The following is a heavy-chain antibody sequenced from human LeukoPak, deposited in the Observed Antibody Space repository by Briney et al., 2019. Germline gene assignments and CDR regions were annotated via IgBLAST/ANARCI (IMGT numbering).Heavy chain of an antibody. V-gene: IGHV4-59*08. J-gene: IGHJ5*02. Sequence: SETLSLTCTVSGGSISSYYWSWIRQPPGKGLEWIGYIYYSGSTNYNLSLKSRVTISVDTSKNQFSLKLSSVTAADTAVYYCARRRSQGWFDPWGQGTLVTVSS. CDR1: GGSISSYY. CDR2: IYYSGST. CDR3: ARRRSQGWFDP.